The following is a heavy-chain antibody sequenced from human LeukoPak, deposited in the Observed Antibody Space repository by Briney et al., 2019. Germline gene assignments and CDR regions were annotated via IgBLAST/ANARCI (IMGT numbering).Heavy chain of an antibody. CDR1: GGSISSGSYY. D-gene: IGHD2-2*01. Sequence: PSGTLSLTCTVSGGSISSGSYYWSWIRQPAGTGLEWIGRIYSSGSTNYNPSLKSRVTISVDTSKNQFSLKLSSVTAADTAVYYCARGVVPAVNWFDPWGQGTLVTVSS. CDR2: IYSSGST. CDR3: ARGVVPAVNWFDP. J-gene: IGHJ5*02. V-gene: IGHV4-61*02.